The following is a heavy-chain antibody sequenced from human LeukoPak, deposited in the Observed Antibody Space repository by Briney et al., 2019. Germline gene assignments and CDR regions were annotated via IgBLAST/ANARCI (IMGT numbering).Heavy chain of an antibody. CDR2: IYHSGST. D-gene: IGHD1-14*01. CDR3: AREEVFNWFDP. J-gene: IGHJ5*02. V-gene: IGHV4-38-2*02. Sequence: SETLSLTCAVSGYSIGSGYYWGWIRQPPGKGLEWIGSIYHSGSTYYNPSLKSRVTISVDTSKNQFSLKLSSVTAADTAVYYCAREEVFNWFDPWGQGTLVTVSS. CDR1: GYSIGSGYY.